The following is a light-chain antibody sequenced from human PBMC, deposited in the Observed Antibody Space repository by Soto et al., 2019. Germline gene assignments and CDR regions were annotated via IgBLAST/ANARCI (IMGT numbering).Light chain of an antibody. Sequence: TVLTQSPGTLSLSPGERATLSCRASQNVSSNLLVWYQQHPGQAPRLLIYGASSRATGIPDRFSGSGSGTDFSLTIRRLEPDDFAVYHCQHYNSWPRTWTFGQGTKVDIK. V-gene: IGKV3-20*01. CDR2: GAS. J-gene: IGKJ1*01. CDR1: QNVSSNL. CDR3: QHYNSWPRTWT.